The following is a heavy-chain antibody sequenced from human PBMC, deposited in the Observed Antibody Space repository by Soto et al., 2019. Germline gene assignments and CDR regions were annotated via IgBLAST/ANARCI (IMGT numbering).Heavy chain of an antibody. CDR3: ARIPYCTSTTCYFANY. J-gene: IGHJ4*02. D-gene: IGHD2-2*01. V-gene: IGHV4-39*01. CDR1: GGSVSSTSYY. CDR2: VYYSGST. Sequence: QLRLQESGPGLVKPSETLSLTCTVSGGSVSSTSYYWGWIRQPPGEGLEWIARVYYSGSTYYNPSPKSRVPISVDTSKNEFSLKLRSVTAADTAVYFCARIPYCTSTTCYFANYWGQGTLVTVSS.